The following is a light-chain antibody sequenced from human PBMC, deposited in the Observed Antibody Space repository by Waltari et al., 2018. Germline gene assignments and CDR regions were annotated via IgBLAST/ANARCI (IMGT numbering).Light chain of an antibody. CDR3: QQYYSKPLT. J-gene: IGKJ4*01. V-gene: IGKV4-1*01. CDR2: WAS. CDR1: QSVLYSSNNKNY. Sequence: DIVMTQSPDSLAASLGERATLNCKSSQSVLYSSNNKNYLAWYQQKPGQPPKLLIYWASTREAGVPDRFSGSGSETDFTLTISSLQAEDVAVYYCQQYYSKPLTFGGGTKVEIK.